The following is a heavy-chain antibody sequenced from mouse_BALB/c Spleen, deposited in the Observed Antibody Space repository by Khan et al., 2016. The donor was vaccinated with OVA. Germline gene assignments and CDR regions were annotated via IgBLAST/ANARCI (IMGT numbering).Heavy chain of an antibody. CDR3: ARGGYSSFAY. CDR1: GYSFTSYL. Sequence: VQLQQSGTVLARPGASVNMSCKASGYSFTSYLIHWVNQRPGQGLEWIGVIYPGNSDTTYNQKFKDKAKLTEGTSANTAYMELRSLTNEDSAVYYGARGGYSSFAYWGQGTLVTVSA. J-gene: IGHJ3*01. CDR2: IYPGNSDT. D-gene: IGHD1-3*01. V-gene: IGHV1-5*01.